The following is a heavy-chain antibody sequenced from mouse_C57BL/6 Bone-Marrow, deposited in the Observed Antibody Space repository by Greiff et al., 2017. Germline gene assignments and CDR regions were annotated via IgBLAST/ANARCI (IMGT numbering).Heavy chain of an antibody. Sequence: EVKLVESGGGLVQPGGSLKLSCAASGFTFSDYGMAWVRQAPRKGPEWVAFISNLAYSIYYADTVTGRFTISRENAQNTLYLEMSSLRSEDTAMYYCARADGNYFYRYFDVWGTGTTVTVSS. CDR2: ISNLAYSI. J-gene: IGHJ1*03. V-gene: IGHV5-15*01. CDR1: GFTFSDYG. CDR3: ARADGNYFYRYFDV. D-gene: IGHD2-1*01.